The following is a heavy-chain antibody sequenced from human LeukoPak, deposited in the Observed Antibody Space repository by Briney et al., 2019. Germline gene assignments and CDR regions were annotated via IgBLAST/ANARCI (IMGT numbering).Heavy chain of an antibody. Sequence: GGSLRLSCAASGFTVSSNYMSWVRQAPGKGLEWVSVIYSGGSTYYADSVKGRFTISRDNSKNTLYLQMNTLRAEDTAVYYCARDQVGAVDYWGQGTLVTVSS. CDR2: IYSGGST. D-gene: IGHD1-26*01. J-gene: IGHJ4*02. CDR3: ARDQVGAVDY. V-gene: IGHV3-53*01. CDR1: GFTVSSNY.